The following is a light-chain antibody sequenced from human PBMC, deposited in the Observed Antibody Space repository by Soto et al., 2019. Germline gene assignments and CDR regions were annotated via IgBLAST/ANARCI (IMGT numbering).Light chain of an antibody. CDR1: QSLLHRAGKTY. V-gene: IGKV2D-29*01. J-gene: IGKJ2*01. Sequence: DIVMTQTPLSLSVTPGQPASISFKSSQSLLHRAGKTYFYWYLQKQGQPPQLLIYEVSNRFSGVADRFSGSGSGTDFTLKISRVEAADVWVYYCMQRIHLSSYTFGQGTKLEIK. CDR3: MQRIHLSSYT. CDR2: EVS.